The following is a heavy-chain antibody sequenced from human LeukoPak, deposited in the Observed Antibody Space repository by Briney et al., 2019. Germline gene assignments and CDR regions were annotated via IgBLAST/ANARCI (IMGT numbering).Heavy chain of an antibody. Sequence: GGSLRLSCAASGFTFSSYCMNWVRQAPGKGLEWTSYIGSSSGSTKYADSVKGRFTISGDKAKNTVYLQMNSLRVEDTAVYYCARDTKYALDNWGQGTLVTVAS. J-gene: IGHJ4*02. V-gene: IGHV3-48*01. CDR2: IGSSSGST. D-gene: IGHD2-2*01. CDR1: GFTFSSYC. CDR3: ARDTKYALDN.